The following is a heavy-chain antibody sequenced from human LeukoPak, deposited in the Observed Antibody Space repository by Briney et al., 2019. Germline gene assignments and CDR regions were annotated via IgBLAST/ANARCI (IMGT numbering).Heavy chain of an antibody. CDR1: GFTFSSYS. J-gene: IGHJ5*02. V-gene: IGHV3-21*01. CDR2: ISSSSSYI. Sequence: PGGFLRLSCAASGFTFSSYSMNWVRQAPGKGLEWVSSISSSSSYIYYADSVKGRFTISRDNAKNSLYLQMNSLRAEDTAVYYCARGRSGSLYNWFDPWGQGTLVTVSS. D-gene: IGHD3-10*01. CDR3: ARGRSGSLYNWFDP.